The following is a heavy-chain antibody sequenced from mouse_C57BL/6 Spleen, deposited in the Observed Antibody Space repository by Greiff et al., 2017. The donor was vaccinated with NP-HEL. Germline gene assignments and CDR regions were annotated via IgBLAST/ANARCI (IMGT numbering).Heavy chain of an antibody. Sequence: EVQLQQSGPELVKPGASVKISCKASGYTFTDYYMNWVKQSHGKSLEWIGDINPNNGGTSYNQKFKGKATLTVYKSSSTAYMELRSLTSEDSAVYYCARGDGYDGGSFDYWGQGTTLTVSS. CDR2: INPNNGGT. V-gene: IGHV1-26*01. D-gene: IGHD2-2*01. CDR1: GYTFTDYY. J-gene: IGHJ2*01. CDR3: ARGDGYDGGSFDY.